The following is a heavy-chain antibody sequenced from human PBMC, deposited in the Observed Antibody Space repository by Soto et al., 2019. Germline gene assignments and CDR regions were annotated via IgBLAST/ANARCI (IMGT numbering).Heavy chain of an antibody. CDR2: ISGSGGSP. CDR1: GFTFSSYP. CDR3: ARRIAVANSFDY. Sequence: EVQLLESGGGLVQPGGSLRLSCAASGFTFSSYPMSWVRQAPGKGLEWVSLISGSGGSPFYADSVKGRFTISRDNSKNTLYLQMNSLRAEDTAVYCCARRIAVANSFDYWGQGTLVAVSS. J-gene: IGHJ4*02. D-gene: IGHD6-19*01. V-gene: IGHV3-23*01.